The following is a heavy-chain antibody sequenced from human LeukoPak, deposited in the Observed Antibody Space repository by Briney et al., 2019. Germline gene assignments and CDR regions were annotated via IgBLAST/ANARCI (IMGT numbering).Heavy chain of an antibody. V-gene: IGHV4-59*12. CDR3: ARAFHYYGSGAPAFDI. Sequence: SQTLSLTCTVSGGSISSYYWSWIRQPPGKGLEWIGYIYHSGSTNHNPSLRSRVTISVDTSKNQFSLKLSSVTAADTAVYYCARAFHYYGSGAPAFDIWGQGTMVTVSS. J-gene: IGHJ3*02. D-gene: IGHD3-10*01. CDR1: GGSISSYY. CDR2: IYHSGST.